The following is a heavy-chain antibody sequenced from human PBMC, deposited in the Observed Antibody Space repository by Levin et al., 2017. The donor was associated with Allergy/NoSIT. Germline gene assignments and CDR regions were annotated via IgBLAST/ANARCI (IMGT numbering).Heavy chain of an antibody. CDR3: ARGGDTAMVF. D-gene: IGHD5-18*01. CDR1: GFTFSSYS. Sequence: RTGGSLRLSCAASGFTFSSYSMNWVRQAPGKGLEWVSSISSSSSYIYYADSVKGRFTISRDNAKNSLYLQMNSLRAEDTAVYYCARGGDTAMVFWGQGTLVTVSS. J-gene: IGHJ4*02. V-gene: IGHV3-21*01. CDR2: ISSSSSYI.